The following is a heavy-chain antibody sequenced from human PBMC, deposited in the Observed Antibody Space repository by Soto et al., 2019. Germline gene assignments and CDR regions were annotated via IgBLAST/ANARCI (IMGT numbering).Heavy chain of an antibody. CDR1: GGTFSSYA. CDR2: IIPIFGTA. D-gene: IGHD3-3*01. V-gene: IGHV1-69*13. Sequence: SVKVSCKASGGTFSSYAISWMRQAPGQGLEWMGGIIPIFGTANYAQKFQGRVTITADESTSTAYMELSSLRSEDAAVYYCARSSTQRYDFWSGYLPSFDPWGQGTLVTVSS. CDR3: ARSSTQRYDFWSGYLPSFDP. J-gene: IGHJ5*02.